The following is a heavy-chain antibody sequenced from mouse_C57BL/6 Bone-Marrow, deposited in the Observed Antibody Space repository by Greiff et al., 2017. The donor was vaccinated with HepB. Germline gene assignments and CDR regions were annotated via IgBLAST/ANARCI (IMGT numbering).Heavy chain of an antibody. CDR3: ATPIYYGNYFYAMDY. D-gene: IGHD2-1*01. CDR1: GFSLTSYG. CDR2: IWRGGST. V-gene: IGHV2-5*01. J-gene: IGHJ4*01. Sequence: VKLMESGPGLVQPSQSLSITCTVSGFSLTSYGVHWVRQSPGKGLEWMGVIWRGGSTDYNAAFMSRLSITKDNSKSQVFFKMHSLQADDTAIYYCATPIYYGNYFYAMDYWGQGTSVTVSS.